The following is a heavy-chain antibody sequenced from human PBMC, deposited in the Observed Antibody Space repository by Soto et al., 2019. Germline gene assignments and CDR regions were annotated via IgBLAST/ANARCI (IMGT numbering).Heavy chain of an antibody. J-gene: IGHJ4*02. CDR3: AGDREGYHGDY. Sequence: QVQLQESGPGLVKPSQTLSLTCTVSGGSISSGGYYWSWIRQHPGKGLEWIGYIYYSGSTYYNPSLKSRVTLSVDTAKNRFSLKRSSVTAADTAVYYCAGDREGYHGDYWGQGTLVPVSS. CDR1: GGSISSGGYY. CDR2: IYYSGST. V-gene: IGHV4-31*03. D-gene: IGHD3-16*02.